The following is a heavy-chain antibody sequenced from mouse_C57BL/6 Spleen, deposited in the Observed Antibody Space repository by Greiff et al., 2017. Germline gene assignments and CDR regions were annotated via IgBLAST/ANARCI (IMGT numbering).Heavy chain of an antibody. J-gene: IGHJ4*01. CDR2: IRNKANGYTT. CDR1: GFTFTDYY. Sequence: EVKLMESGGGLVQPGGSLSLSCAASGFTFTDYYMSWVRQPPGKALEWLGFIRNKANGYTTEYSASVKGRFTISRDNSQSILYLQMNALRAEDSATYDCARYMAGPSMDDWGQGTSVTVSS. V-gene: IGHV7-3*01. D-gene: IGHD3-3*01. CDR3: ARYMAGPSMDD.